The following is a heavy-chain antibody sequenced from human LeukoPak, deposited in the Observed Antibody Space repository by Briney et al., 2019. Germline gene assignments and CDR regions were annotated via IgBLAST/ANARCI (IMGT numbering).Heavy chain of an antibody. CDR1: GFTFSTYW. D-gene: IGHD3-22*01. Sequence: PGGSLRLSCASSGFTFSTYWMSWVRQAPGKGMEWVANIKEDGSEKYYGDSVKGRFTISRDNAKNSLYLQMNSLRAEDTAVYYCARDSSGYQWGQGTLVTVSS. J-gene: IGHJ4*02. V-gene: IGHV3-7*01. CDR3: ARDSSGYQ. CDR2: IKEDGSEK.